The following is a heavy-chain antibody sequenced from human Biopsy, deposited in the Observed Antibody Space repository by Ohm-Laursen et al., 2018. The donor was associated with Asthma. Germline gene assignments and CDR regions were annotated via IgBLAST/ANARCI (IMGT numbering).Heavy chain of an antibody. J-gene: IGHJ4*02. V-gene: IGHV3-30*03. D-gene: IGHD4-17*01. Sequence: SLRLSCSASGFSFNSYGMHWVRQAPGKGLEWVAVMSFDGRQTYYADSMKGRFTISRDNSKNTLYLQMNSLRAEDTAVYYCATFPYGDYLPLDYWGQGTLVTVSS. CDR2: MSFDGRQT. CDR3: ATFPYGDYLPLDY. CDR1: GFSFNSYG.